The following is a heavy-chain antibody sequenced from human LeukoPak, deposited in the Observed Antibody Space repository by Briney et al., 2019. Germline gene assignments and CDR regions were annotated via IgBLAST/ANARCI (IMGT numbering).Heavy chain of an antibody. CDR2: ISAYTGKT. J-gene: IGHJ4*02. D-gene: IGHD6-6*01. CDR3: ARREYTSSSPIRY. Sequence: ASVKVSCKASGYSFTFYGISWVRQAPGQGLEWMGWISAYTGKTNYAQKFQGRVTMTTNTSTSTAYMELRSLRSDDTAVYYCARREYTSSSPIRYWGQRTLVTVSS. CDR1: GYSFTFYG. V-gene: IGHV1-18*01.